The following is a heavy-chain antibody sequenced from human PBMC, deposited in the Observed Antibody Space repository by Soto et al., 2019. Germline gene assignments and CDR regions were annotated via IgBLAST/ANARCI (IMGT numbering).Heavy chain of an antibody. CDR2: ISYDGSNK. V-gene: IGHV3-30*03. D-gene: IGHD2-15*01. CDR3: ARRYCSGGSCYTGFDY. Sequence: GGSLILSCAASGFTFSSYCMHWVRQAPGKGLEWVAVISYDGSNKYYADSVKGRFTISRDNAKNSLYLQMNSPRAEDTAVYYCARRYCSGGSCYTGFDYWGQGTLVTVSS. J-gene: IGHJ4*02. CDR1: GFTFSSYC.